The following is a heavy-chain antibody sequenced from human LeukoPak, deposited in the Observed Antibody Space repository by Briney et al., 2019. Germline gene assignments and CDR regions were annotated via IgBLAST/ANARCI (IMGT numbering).Heavy chain of an antibody. V-gene: IGHV1-46*01. D-gene: IGHD1-1*01. CDR1: GYTFTSYY. J-gene: IGHJ4*02. CDR3: ARPLRDQNWNDVGFDY. Sequence: ASVKVSCKASGYTFTSYYIHWVRQAPGQGLEWMGIINPNSGSTSYAQKFQGRVTMTRDMSTSTAYMELSSLRSDDTAVYYCARPLRDQNWNDVGFDYWGQGTLVTVSS. CDR2: INPNSGST.